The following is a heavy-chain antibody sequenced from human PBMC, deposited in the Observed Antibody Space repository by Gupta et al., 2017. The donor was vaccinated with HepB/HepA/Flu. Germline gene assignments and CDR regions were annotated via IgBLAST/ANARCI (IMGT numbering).Heavy chain of an antibody. CDR3: AGGREVITYMDV. V-gene: IGHV4-34*01. D-gene: IGHD1-14*01. CDR1: GGSFSDYY. J-gene: IGHJ6*03. Sequence: QVQLQQWGAGLLKPSETLSLTCAVSGGSFSDYYWSWIRQSPGKGLEWIGDINHSGSTNYNSSLKSRVTISVDTSRYHFSLELTSVTATDTAVYYCAGGREVITYMDVWDKGATVTISS. CDR2: INHSGST.